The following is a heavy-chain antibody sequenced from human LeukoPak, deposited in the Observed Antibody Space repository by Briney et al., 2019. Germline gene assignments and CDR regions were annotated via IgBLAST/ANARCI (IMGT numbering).Heavy chain of an antibody. CDR2: IKIDGSNT. D-gene: IGHD1-26*01. CDR3: ARGGSPPEALGDTFDI. J-gene: IGHJ3*02. CDR1: GFTFSSYW. Sequence: GGSLRLSCAASGFTFSSYWMHWVRQAPGKGLVWVSRIKIDGSNTSSADSVKGRFTISRDNAKNTLYLQMNSLRAEDTAVYYCARGGSPPEALGDTFDIWGQGTMVTVSS. V-gene: IGHV3-74*01.